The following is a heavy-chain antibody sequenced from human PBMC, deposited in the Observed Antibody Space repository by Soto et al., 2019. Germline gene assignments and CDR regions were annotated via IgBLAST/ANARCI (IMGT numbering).Heavy chain of an antibody. CDR3: SRDGRGGEGYDNSYGLDV. Sequence: PGGSLRLSCEASGFTFSPYEMNWVRQAPGKGPEWLSYISGGGDTIYYADSVRGRFTISRDNAMNSLYLQMNSLRAEDTAIYYCSRDGRGGEGYDNSYGLDVSGQGTMVTASS. D-gene: IGHD5-12*01. CDR1: GFTFSPYE. V-gene: IGHV3-48*03. J-gene: IGHJ6*02. CDR2: ISGGGDTI.